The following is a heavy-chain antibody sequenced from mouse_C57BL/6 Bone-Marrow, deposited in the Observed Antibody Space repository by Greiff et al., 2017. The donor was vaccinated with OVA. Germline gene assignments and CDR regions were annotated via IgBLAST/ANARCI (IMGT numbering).Heavy chain of an antibody. D-gene: IGHD1-1*01. CDR2: INPYNGDT. Sequence: VQLQQSGPELVKPGDSVKISCKASGYSFTGYFMNWVMQSHGKSLEWIGRINPYNGDTFYNQKFKGKATLTVDKSSSTAHMELRSLTSEDSAVYYCARSVVAPRFDVWGTGTTVTVSS. J-gene: IGHJ1*03. CDR1: GYSFTGYF. CDR3: ARSVVAPRFDV. V-gene: IGHV1-20*01.